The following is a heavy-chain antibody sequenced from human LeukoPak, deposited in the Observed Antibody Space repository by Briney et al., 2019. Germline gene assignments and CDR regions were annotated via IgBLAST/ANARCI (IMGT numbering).Heavy chain of an antibody. J-gene: IGHJ4*02. CDR3: ASTSTVSVVRGVIRLDY. Sequence: ASVTVSFKASGYTFTVYYMHWVRQAPGQGLEWMGWINPNSGGTNYAQKFQGRVTMTRDTSISTAYMELSRLRSDDTAVYYCASTSTVSVVRGVIRLDYWGQGTLVTVSS. CDR2: INPNSGGT. V-gene: IGHV1-2*02. CDR1: GYTFTVYY. D-gene: IGHD3-10*01.